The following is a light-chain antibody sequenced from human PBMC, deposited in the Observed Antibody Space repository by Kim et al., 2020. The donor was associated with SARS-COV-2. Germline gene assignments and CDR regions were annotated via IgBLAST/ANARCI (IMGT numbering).Light chain of an antibody. CDR2: SSF. Sequence: DVQMTQSRASLSAFVGDRIIITCRASQRIDNCLNWYQQKPGKAPTLIIFSSFNLKSGVSSRFSGSGSGTEFTLIINSLQPEDSATYFCQESYTVRPTFGPGTKVAIK. V-gene: IGKV1-39*01. CDR1: QRIDNC. CDR3: QESYTVRPT. J-gene: IGKJ1*01.